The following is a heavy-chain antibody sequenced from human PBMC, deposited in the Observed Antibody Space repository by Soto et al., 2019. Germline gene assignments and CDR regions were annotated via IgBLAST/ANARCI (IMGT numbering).Heavy chain of an antibody. Sequence: HPGGSLRLSCAASGFTFSSYGMHWVRQAPGKGLEWVAVIWYDGSNKYYADSVKGRFTISRDNSKNTLYLQMNSLRAEDTAVYYCARETPPTWVAARPYYYGMDVWGQGTTVTVSS. V-gene: IGHV3-33*01. CDR1: GFTFSSYG. D-gene: IGHD6-6*01. CDR2: IWYDGSNK. CDR3: ARETPPTWVAARPYYYGMDV. J-gene: IGHJ6*02.